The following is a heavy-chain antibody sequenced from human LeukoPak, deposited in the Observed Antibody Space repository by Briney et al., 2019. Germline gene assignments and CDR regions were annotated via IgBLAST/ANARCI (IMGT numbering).Heavy chain of an antibody. CDR1: GFTFSDYG. J-gene: IGHJ4*02. CDR3: AKVMAKRRPLTPPFDY. D-gene: IGHD1-1*01. CDR2: ISFDGASK. V-gene: IGHV3-30*18. Sequence: PATSLRLSCTASGFTFSDYGIHWVRQAPGKGLGWMAGISFDGASKYYADSVKGRFFIPRDTPMNTVHLQLNNLRPEETALYYCAKVMAKRRPLTPPFDYWGQGALVTVSS.